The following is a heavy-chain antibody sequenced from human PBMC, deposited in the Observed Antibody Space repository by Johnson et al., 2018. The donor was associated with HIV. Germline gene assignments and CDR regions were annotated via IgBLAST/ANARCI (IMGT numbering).Heavy chain of an antibody. CDR1: GFAFSGYW. CDR3: ARGIVGAEEGAFDI. CDR2: IKQDGSEK. V-gene: IGHV3-7*01. D-gene: IGHD1-26*01. Sequence: VLLVESGGGLVQPGGSLRLSCAASGFAFSGYWMSWVRQAPGKGLEWVANIKQDGSEKYYMDSVKGRFTISRDNAKNSLYLQMNSLRAEDTAVYYCARGIVGAEEGAFDIWGQGTLVTVSS. J-gene: IGHJ3*02.